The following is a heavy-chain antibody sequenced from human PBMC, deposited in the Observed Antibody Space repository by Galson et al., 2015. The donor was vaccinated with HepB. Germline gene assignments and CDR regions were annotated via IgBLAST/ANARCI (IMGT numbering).Heavy chain of an antibody. CDR2: ISAYSGDT. D-gene: IGHD6-13*01. CDR3: ARDHHSSSWFQYYYGMDV. J-gene: IGHJ6*02. Sequence: SVKVSCKASGFTFTNYGLSWVRQAPGQGPEWVGWISAYSGDTKYAEKVQDRVTMTTDTSTSTVYMELRSLTSDDTAVYYCARDHHSSSWFQYYYGMDVWGQGTTVTVSS. V-gene: IGHV1-18*01. CDR1: GFTFTNYG.